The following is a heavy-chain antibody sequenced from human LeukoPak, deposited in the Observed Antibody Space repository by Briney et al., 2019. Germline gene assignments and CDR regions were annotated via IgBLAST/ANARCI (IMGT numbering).Heavy chain of an antibody. CDR3: AKGSPEGYYYYYMDV. CDR2: ISCDGGST. Sequence: GGSLRLSCAASGFTFDDYAMHWVRQAPGKGLEWVSLISCDGGSTYYADSVKGRFTISRDNSKNSLYLQMNSLRAEDTALYYCAKGSPEGYYYYYMDVWGKGTTVTVSS. V-gene: IGHV3-43D*03. CDR1: GFTFDDYA. J-gene: IGHJ6*03.